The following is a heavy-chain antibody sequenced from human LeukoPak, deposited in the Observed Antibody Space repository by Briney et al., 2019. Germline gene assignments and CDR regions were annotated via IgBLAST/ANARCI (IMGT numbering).Heavy chain of an antibody. CDR2: IDSDVSGT. D-gene: IGHD1-26*01. Sequence: PGGSLRLSCAASGFTFSDYRMHWVRQAPGKGLVWVSQIDSDVSGTTYADSVKGRFTISRDNAKNTLFLQMNSLRAEDTAVYYCASVVGGVPFWGQGTLVTVSS. CDR3: ASVVGGVPF. CDR1: GFTFSDYR. J-gene: IGHJ4*02. V-gene: IGHV3-74*01.